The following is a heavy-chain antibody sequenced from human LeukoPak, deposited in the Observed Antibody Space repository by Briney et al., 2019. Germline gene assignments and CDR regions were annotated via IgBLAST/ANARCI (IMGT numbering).Heavy chain of an antibody. D-gene: IGHD3-10*01. Sequence: GGSLRLSCAASGFTFSDYYMSWIRQAPGKGLEWVSYISSSGSTIYYADSVKGRFTISRDNSKNTLYLQMNSLRAEDTAVYYCRGSGSYSAVCNFDYWGQGTLVTVSS. V-gene: IGHV3-11*04. J-gene: IGHJ4*02. CDR3: RGSGSYSAVCNFDY. CDR1: GFTFSDYY. CDR2: ISSSGSTI.